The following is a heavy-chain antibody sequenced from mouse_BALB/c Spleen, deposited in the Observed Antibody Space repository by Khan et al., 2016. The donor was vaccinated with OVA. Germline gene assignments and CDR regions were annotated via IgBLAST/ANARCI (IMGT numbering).Heavy chain of an antibody. Sequence: QIQLVQSGPELKKPGETVKISCKASGYTFKDYVMNWVKQSPGEGLKWMGWMNTYTGEPTYADDFKGRFAFSLETYASTADLQISSLNNDDTATYFCVRFHGGYWGPGTPLTVSS. CDR1: GYTFKDYV. J-gene: IGHJ2*01. V-gene: IGHV9-3-1*01. CDR2: MNTYTGEP. CDR3: VRFHGGY.